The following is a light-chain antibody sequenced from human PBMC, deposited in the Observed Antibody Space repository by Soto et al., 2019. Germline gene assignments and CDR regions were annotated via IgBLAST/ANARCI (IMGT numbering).Light chain of an antibody. CDR1: SGNIASNY. CDR3: QSYDSSNQGV. Sequence: NFMLTQPHSVSESPGKTVTISCTRSSGNIASNYVQWYQRRPGSAPTTVIYEDNQRPSGVPDRFSGSIDSSSNSASLTISGLQTEDEADYYCQSYDSSNQGVFGGGTKLTVL. V-gene: IGLV6-57*03. J-gene: IGLJ3*02. CDR2: EDN.